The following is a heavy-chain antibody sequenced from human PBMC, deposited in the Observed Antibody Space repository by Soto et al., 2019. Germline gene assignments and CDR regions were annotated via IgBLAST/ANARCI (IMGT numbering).Heavy chain of an antibody. Sequence: PGGSLRLSCAASGFTFSSYWMSWVRQAPGKGLEWVANIKQDGSEKYYVDSVKGRFTISRDNAKNSLYLQMNSLRAEDTAVYYCARGEYQLLWYYFDYWGQGTLVTVSS. CDR3: ARGEYQLLWYYFDY. J-gene: IGHJ4*02. CDR1: GFTFSSYW. CDR2: IKQDGSEK. D-gene: IGHD2-2*01. V-gene: IGHV3-7*05.